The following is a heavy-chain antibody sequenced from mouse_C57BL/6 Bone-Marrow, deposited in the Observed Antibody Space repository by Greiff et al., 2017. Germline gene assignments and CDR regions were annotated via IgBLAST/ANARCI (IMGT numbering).Heavy chain of an antibody. CDR1: GFTFSSYA. Sequence: EVKLMESGGGLVKPGGSLKLSCAASGFTFSSYAMSWVRQTPEKRLEWVATISDGGSYTYYPDNVKGRFTISRDNAKNNLYLQMSHLKSEDTAMYYCARVDYGGQGTSVTVSA. V-gene: IGHV5-4*03. CDR2: ISDGGSYT. CDR3: ARVDY. J-gene: IGHJ4*01.